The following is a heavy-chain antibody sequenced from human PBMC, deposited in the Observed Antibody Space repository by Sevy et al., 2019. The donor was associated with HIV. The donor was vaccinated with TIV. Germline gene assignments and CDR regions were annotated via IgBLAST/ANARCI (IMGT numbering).Heavy chain of an antibody. V-gene: IGHV3-23*01. D-gene: IGHD3-22*01. CDR2: ISGSGTRT. Sequence: EGSLRLSCAVSGFSFDSYGMTWVRQAPGKGLEWVSGISGSGTRTYYADSVKGRFIISRDNSKNTLYLQMNSLRSEDTGIYYCAKGGGGHYDPDEIGYYFYYYNMDVWGKGTTVTVSS. CDR1: GFSFDSYG. J-gene: IGHJ6*03. CDR3: AKGGGGHYDPDEIGYYFYYYNMDV.